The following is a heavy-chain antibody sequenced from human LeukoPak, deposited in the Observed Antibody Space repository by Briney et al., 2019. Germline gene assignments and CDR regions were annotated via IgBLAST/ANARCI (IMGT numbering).Heavy chain of an antibody. Sequence: ASVKVSCKASGYTFTTNAMNWVRQAPGQGLEWMGWIHTNTGNPTYAQGFTGRFVFSLDTSVSTAYLQISSLKAEDTAVYFCARGPRYYGSGSYYFDYWGQGTLVTVSS. D-gene: IGHD3-10*01. CDR2: IHTNTGNP. CDR3: ARGPRYYGSGSYYFDY. J-gene: IGHJ4*02. V-gene: IGHV7-4-1*02. CDR1: GYTFTTNA.